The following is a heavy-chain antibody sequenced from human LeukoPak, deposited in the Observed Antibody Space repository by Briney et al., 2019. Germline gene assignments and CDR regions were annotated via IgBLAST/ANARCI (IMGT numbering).Heavy chain of an antibody. J-gene: IGHJ6*03. Sequence: SETLSLTCTVSGGSISSYYWSWIRQPPGKGLEWIGYIYYSGSTNYNPSLKSRVTISVDTSKNQFSLKLSSVTAADTAVYYCARVDQRKGGPYYYYYMDVWGKGTTVTVSS. V-gene: IGHV4-59*01. D-gene: IGHD2-2*01. CDR1: GGSISSYY. CDR2: IYYSGST. CDR3: ARVDQRKGGPYYYYYMDV.